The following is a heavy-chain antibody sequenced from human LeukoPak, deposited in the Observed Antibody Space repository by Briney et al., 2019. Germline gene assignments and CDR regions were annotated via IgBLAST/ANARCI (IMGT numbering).Heavy chain of an antibody. J-gene: IGHJ4*02. CDR2: IYYSGST. CDR3: ASSDSSGYLGVFDY. V-gene: IGHV4-31*03. Sequence: PSETLSLTCTVSGGSISSGGYCWSWIRQHPGKGLEWIGYIYYSGSTYYNPSLKSRVTISVDTSKNQFSLKLSSVTAADTAVYYCASSDSSGYLGVFDYWGQGTLVTVSS. D-gene: IGHD3-22*01. CDR1: GGSISSGGYC.